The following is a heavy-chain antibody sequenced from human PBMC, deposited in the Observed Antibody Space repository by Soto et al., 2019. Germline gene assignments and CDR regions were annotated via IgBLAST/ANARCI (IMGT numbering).Heavy chain of an antibody. D-gene: IGHD3-9*01. CDR2: ISSSSSTI. Sequence: GSLRLSCAASGFTFSSYSMNWVRQAPGKGLEWVSYISSSSSTIYYADSVKGRFTISRDNAKNSLYLQMNSLRAEDTAVYYCAREYDILNWLDPWGQGTLVTSPQ. CDR3: AREYDILNWLDP. CDR1: GFTFSSYS. J-gene: IGHJ5*02. V-gene: IGHV3-48*01.